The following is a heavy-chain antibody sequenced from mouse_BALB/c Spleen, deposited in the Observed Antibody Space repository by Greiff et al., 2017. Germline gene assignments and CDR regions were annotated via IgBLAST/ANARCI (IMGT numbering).Heavy chain of an antibody. Sequence: VMLVESGPGLVQPSQSLSITCTVSGFSLTSYGVHWVRQSPGKGLEWLGVIWSGGSTDYNAAFISRLSISKDNSKSQVFFKMNSLQANDTAIYYCARNGYNEGAMDYWGQGTSVTVSS. J-gene: IGHJ4*01. D-gene: IGHD2-14*01. CDR1: GFSLTSYG. CDR2: IWSGGST. V-gene: IGHV2-2*02. CDR3: ARNGYNEGAMDY.